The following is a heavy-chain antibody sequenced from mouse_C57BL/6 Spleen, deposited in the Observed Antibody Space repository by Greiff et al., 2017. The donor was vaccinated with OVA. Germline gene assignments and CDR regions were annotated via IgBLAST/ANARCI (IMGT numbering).Heavy chain of an antibody. CDR1: GYTFTDYY. CDR2: IYPGSGNT. CDR3: ASALYGNYPWFAY. J-gene: IGHJ3*01. V-gene: IGHV1-76*01. Sequence: QVQLQQSGAELVRPGASVKLSCKASGYTFTDYYINWVKQRPGQGLEWIARIYPGSGNTYYNEKFKGKATLTAEKSSSTAYMQLSSLTSEDSAVDFCASALYGNYPWFAYWGQGTLVTVSA. D-gene: IGHD2-1*01.